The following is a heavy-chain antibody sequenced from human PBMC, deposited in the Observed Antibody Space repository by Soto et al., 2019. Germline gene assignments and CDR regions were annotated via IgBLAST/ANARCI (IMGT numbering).Heavy chain of an antibody. V-gene: IGHV4-30-4*01. CDR1: GGSISSGDYY. CDR2: IYYSGST. Sequence: PSETLSLTCTVSGGSISSGDYYWSWIRQPPGKGLEWIGYIYYSGSTYYNPSLKSRVTISVDTSKNQFSLKLSSVTAADTAVYYCARATRGPGGFWSGVTNWFDPWGQGTLVTVSS. J-gene: IGHJ5*02. D-gene: IGHD3-3*01. CDR3: ARATRGPGGFWSGVTNWFDP.